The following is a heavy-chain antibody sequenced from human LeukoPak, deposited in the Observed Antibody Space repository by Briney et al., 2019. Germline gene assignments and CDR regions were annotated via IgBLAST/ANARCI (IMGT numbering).Heavy chain of an antibody. Sequence: ASVKVSCKASGYTFTSYDINWVRQATGQGLEWMGWMNPNSGNTGYAQKFQGRVTMTRSTSISTAYMELSSLRSEDTAVYYCARFGIAAAVAYYYYGMDVWGQGTTVTVSS. D-gene: IGHD6-13*01. V-gene: IGHV1-8*01. CDR1: GYTFTSYD. CDR3: ARFGIAAAVAYYYYGMDV. CDR2: MNPNSGNT. J-gene: IGHJ6*02.